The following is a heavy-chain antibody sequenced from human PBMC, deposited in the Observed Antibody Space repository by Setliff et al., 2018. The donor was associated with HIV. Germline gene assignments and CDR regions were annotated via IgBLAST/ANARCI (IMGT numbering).Heavy chain of an antibody. CDR2: VFYTGFA. V-gene: IGHV4-59*08. CDR1: GDSIRGYY. CDR3: ARQMPIPGIAITPVDY. J-gene: IGHJ4*02. Sequence: SETLSLTCTVSGDSIRGYYWSWIRQPPGKGLEWMGYVFYTGFAAYNPSLKSRLTISVDTSKSKFSLTLTSVTAADTAVYYCARQMPIPGIAITPVDYWGQGALVTVSS. D-gene: IGHD5-12*01.